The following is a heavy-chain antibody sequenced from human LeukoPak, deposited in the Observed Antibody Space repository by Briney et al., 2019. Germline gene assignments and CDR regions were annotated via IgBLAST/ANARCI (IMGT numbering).Heavy chain of an antibody. D-gene: IGHD3-22*01. CDR3: ARAPRKSSGYYYVHY. J-gene: IGHJ4*02. CDR1: GFTFSSYS. V-gene: IGHV3-21*01. Sequence: PGGSLRLSCAASGFTFSSYSMNWVRQAPGKGLEWVSAISGSGGSTYYADSVKGRFTISRDNAKNSLYLQMNSLRAEDTAVYYCARAPRKSSGYYYVHYWGQGTLVTVSS. CDR2: ISGSGGST.